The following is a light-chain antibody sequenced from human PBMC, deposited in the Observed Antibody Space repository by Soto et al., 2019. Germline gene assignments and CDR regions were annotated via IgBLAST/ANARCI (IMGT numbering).Light chain of an antibody. J-gene: IGLJ1*01. CDR2: EVS. Sequence: ALTQPASVSGSPGQSITIACTGTTSDVGGYNYVSWYQQHPGKAPKLMLSEVSNRPSGISFRFSGSKSGNTASLTISGLQAEDEADYYCASYSISSTPLVFGTGTKVTVL. CDR1: TSDVGGYNY. CDR3: ASYSISSTPLV. V-gene: IGLV2-14*01.